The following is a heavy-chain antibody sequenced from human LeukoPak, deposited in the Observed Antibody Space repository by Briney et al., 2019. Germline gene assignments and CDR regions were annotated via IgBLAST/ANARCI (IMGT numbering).Heavy chain of an antibody. D-gene: IGHD5-24*01. CDR3: ARHGRDGYNFGYYYYGMDV. CDR2: IYHSGST. CDR1: GGSISSSNW. J-gene: IGHJ6*02. Sequence: SGTLSLTCAVSGGSISSSNWWSWVRQPPGKGLEWIGEIYHSGSTNYNPSLKSRVTISVDTSKNQFFLKLSSVTAADTAVYYCARHGRDGYNFGYYYYGMDVWGQGTTVTVSS. V-gene: IGHV4-4*02.